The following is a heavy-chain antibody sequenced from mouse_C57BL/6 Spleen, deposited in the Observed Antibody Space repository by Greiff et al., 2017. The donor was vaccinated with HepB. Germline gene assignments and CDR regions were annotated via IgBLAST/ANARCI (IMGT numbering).Heavy chain of an antibody. CDR1: GFTFSTYA. V-gene: IGHV5-4*01. Sequence: EVKLVESGGGLVKPGGSLKLSCAASGFTFSTYAMSWVRQTPEKRLGWVATISDGGSYTYYPDNLKGRFTISRANAKNNLYLQMSHLKSEDTAMYYCARDRENYGSRGAMDYWGQGTSVTVSS. CDR2: ISDGGSYT. D-gene: IGHD1-1*01. CDR3: ARDRENYGSRGAMDY. J-gene: IGHJ4*01.